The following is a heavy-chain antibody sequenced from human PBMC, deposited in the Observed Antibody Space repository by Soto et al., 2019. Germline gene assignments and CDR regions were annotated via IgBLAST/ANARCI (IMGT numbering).Heavy chain of an antibody. CDR1: GGSISSGGYY. CDR3: ARVLAYNWNDRWFDP. Sequence: SETLSLTCTVSGGSISSGGYYWSWIRQHPGKGLEWIGYIYYSGSTYYNPSLKSRVTISVDTSKNQFSLKLSSVTAADTAVYYCARVLAYNWNDRWFDPWGQGTLVTVSS. D-gene: IGHD1-1*01. J-gene: IGHJ5*02. CDR2: IYYSGST. V-gene: IGHV4-31*03.